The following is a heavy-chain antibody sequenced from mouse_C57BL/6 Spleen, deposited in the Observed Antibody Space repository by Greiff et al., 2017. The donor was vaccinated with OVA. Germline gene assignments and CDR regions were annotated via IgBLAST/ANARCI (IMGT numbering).Heavy chain of an antibody. CDR3: ARGSSCYSYFDG. V-gene: IGHV1-64*01. D-gene: IGHD1-1*01. CDR2: IHPNSGST. Sequence: QVQLQQPGAELVKPGASVKLSCKASGYTFTSYWMHWVKQRPGQGLEWIGMIHPNSGSTNYNEKFKSKATLTVDKSSSTAYMQLSSLTSEDSAVYYCARGSSCYSYFDGWGKGTTLTVSS. J-gene: IGHJ2*01. CDR1: GYTFTSYW.